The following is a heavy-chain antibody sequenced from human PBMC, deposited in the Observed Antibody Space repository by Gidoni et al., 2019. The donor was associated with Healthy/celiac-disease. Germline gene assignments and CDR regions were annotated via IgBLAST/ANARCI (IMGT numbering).Heavy chain of an antibody. CDR1: GLTFSSYE. J-gene: IGHJ3*02. CDR2: ISSSGSTI. V-gene: IGHV3-48*03. D-gene: IGHD1-26*01. Sequence: EVQLVESGGGLVQPGGSLRLSCAASGLTFSSYEMNWVRQAPGKGREWVSYISSSGSTIYYADSVKGRFTISRDNAKNSLYLQMNSLRAEDTAVYYCARGQWELLPDAFDIWGQGTMVTVSS. CDR3: ARGQWELLPDAFDI.